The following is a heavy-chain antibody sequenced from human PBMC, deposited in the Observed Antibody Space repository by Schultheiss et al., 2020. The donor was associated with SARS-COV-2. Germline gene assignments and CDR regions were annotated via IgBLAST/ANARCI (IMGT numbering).Heavy chain of an antibody. V-gene: IGHV3-30-3*01. CDR1: GFTFNNYA. J-gene: IGHJ6*03. Sequence: GGSLRLSCAASGFTFNNYAMHWVRQAPGKGLEWVAVISYDGSNKYYADSVKGRFTFSRDNSKNTLYLQMNSLRGEDTAVYYCARVGEGYCSSTSCYGTYYYMDVWGKGTTVTVSS. D-gene: IGHD2-2*01. CDR3: ARVGEGYCSSTSCYGTYYYMDV. CDR2: ISYDGSNK.